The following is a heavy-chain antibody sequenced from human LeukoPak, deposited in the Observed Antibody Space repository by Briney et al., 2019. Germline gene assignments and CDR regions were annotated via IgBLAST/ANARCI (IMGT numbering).Heavy chain of an antibody. CDR2: VHLSGAT. J-gene: IGHJ4*02. CDR3: TRESGAFSPFGF. D-gene: IGHD1-26*01. Sequence: PSDTLSLTCAVSGGSITTTNWWSWVRQPPGKGLERIGEVHLSGATNYNTSLESRFTMSIDNPKNHLSLQLTTVTAADTAIYCGTRESGAFSPFGFWGQGTLLTVSS. CDR1: GGSITTTNW. V-gene: IGHV4-4*01.